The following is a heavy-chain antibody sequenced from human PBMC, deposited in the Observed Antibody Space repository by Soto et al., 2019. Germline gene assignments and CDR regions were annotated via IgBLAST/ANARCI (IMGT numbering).Heavy chain of an antibody. V-gene: IGHV3-9*01. J-gene: IGHJ4*02. CDR2: ISWNSGSI. Sequence: EVQLVESGGGLVQPGRSLRLSCAASGFTFDDYAMHWVRQAPGKGLEWVSGISWNSGSIGYADSVKGRFTISRDNAKNSLYLQMNSLRAEDTALYYCAKVKREYDSSGYYRLGEFDYWGEGTLVTVSS. D-gene: IGHD3-22*01. CDR3: AKVKREYDSSGYYRLGEFDY. CDR1: GFTFDDYA.